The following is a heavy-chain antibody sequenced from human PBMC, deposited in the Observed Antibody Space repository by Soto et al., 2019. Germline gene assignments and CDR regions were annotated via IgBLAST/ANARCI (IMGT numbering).Heavy chain of an antibody. J-gene: IGHJ4*02. V-gene: IGHV3-23*01. CDR1: GFTFSSYA. D-gene: IGHD6-13*01. CDR2: ISGSGGST. Sequence: GGSLRLSCAASGFTFSSYAMSWVRQAPGKGLEWVSAISGSGGSTYYADSVKGRFTISRDNSKNTLYLQMNSLRAEDTAVYYCAKDKEQQLVRFRLAPIDYWGQGTLVTVSS. CDR3: AKDKEQQLVRFRLAPIDY.